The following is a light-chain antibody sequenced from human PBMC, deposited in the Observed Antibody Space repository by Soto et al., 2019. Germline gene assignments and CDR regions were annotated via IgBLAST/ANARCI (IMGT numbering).Light chain of an antibody. V-gene: IGLV2-14*03. J-gene: IGLJ1*01. CDR3: TAYTDSRPFYV. CDR1: RTDGDGHDY. Sequence: QSYLTQPASVSGSPGQSIAISCIGVRTDGDGHDYVSWYQQHPGQAPQLIIYDVYNRPSGVSDRFSGSKSGNTASLIISGLYAEEEADYVCTAYTDSRPFYVFGAGTKVTVL. CDR2: DVY.